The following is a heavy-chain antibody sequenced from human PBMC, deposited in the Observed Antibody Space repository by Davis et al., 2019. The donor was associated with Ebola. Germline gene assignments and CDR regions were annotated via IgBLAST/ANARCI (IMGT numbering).Heavy chain of an antibody. J-gene: IGHJ6*03. CDR1: GFTFSNYA. V-gene: IGHV3-23*01. D-gene: IGHD3-10*01. CDR2: ISGSGGST. CDR3: AKDGYYDSGSYWGGQHLYYMDV. Sequence: PGGSLRLSCAASGFTFSNYAISWVRQAPGKGLEWVSGISGSGGSTDYADSVKGRFTISRDNSKNTLYLQMNSLRAEDTAVYYCAKDGYYDSGSYWGGQHLYYMDVWGKGTTVTVSS.